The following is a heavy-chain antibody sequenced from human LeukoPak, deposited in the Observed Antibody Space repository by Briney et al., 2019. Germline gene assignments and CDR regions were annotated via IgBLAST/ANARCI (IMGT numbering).Heavy chain of an antibody. V-gene: IGHV1-18*01. CDR3: ARGWQNYDILTGPNWFDP. CDR1: GYTFTSYD. J-gene: IGHJ5*02. D-gene: IGHD3-9*01. CDR2: ISAYNGNT. Sequence: GASVTVSCTASGYTFTSYDISWVRQAPGQGLEWMGWISAYNGNTNYAQKHQGRVTMTTDTTTSTAYIELRSLRSDDTAVYYCARGWQNYDILTGPNWFDPWGQGTLVTVSS.